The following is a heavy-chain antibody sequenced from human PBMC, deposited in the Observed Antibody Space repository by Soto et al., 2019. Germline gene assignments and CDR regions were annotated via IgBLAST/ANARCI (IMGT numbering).Heavy chain of an antibody. CDR3: VRDHSYAFDM. Sequence: EVHLVESGGELVQPGGSLRLSCVASGFTFSSYSMNWVRQVPGKGLEWVSYIRGVSDVIYYADSVKGRFTISRDNAKNSLYLQMNSLRAEDTAVYYCVRDHSYAFDMWGQGTMVTVSS. J-gene: IGHJ3*02. CDR1: GFTFSSYS. CDR2: IRGVSDVI. D-gene: IGHD1-26*01. V-gene: IGHV3-48*01.